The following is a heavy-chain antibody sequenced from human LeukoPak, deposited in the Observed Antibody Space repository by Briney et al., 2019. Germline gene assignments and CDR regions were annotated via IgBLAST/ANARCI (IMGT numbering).Heavy chain of an antibody. CDR1: GGSISRY. J-gene: IGHJ6*02. CDR2: IYYSGST. V-gene: IGHV4-59*08. Sequence: SETLSLTCSVSGGSISRYWSWIRQPPGEGLEWIGYIYYSGSTNYNPSLKSRVTISVDTSKNQFSLKLSSVTAADTAVYYCARGTVVVVAARTAYYYYGMDVWGQGTTVTVSS. CDR3: ARGTVVVVAARTAYYYYGMDV. D-gene: IGHD2-15*01.